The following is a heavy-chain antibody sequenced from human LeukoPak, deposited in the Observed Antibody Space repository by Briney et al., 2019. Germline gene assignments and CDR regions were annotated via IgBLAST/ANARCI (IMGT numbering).Heavy chain of an antibody. CDR2: IYYSGST. D-gene: IGHD1-26*01. CDR3: AYSGARSRFDY. Sequence: PSETLSLTCTVSGGSISSGGYYWSWIRQHPGKGLEWIGYIYYSGSTYYNPSLKSRVTISIDTSKNQFSLKLSSVTAADTAVYYCAYSGARSRFDYWAQGTLVTVSS. V-gene: IGHV4-31*03. J-gene: IGHJ4*02. CDR1: GGSISSGGYY.